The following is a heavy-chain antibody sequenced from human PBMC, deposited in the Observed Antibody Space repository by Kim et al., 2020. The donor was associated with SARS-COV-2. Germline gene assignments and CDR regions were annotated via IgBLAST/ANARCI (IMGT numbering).Heavy chain of an antibody. J-gene: IGHJ6*02. Sequence: ASVTVSCKASGYTFTSYGISWVRQAPGQGLEWMGWISAYNGNTNYAQKLQGRVTMTTDTSTSTAYMELRSLRSDDTAVYYCARDGAAYGPDGYYYYYYGMDVWGQGTTVTVS. CDR1: GYTFTSYG. V-gene: IGHV1-18*01. D-gene: IGHD6-13*01. CDR2: ISAYNGNT. CDR3: ARDGAAYGPDGYYYYYYGMDV.